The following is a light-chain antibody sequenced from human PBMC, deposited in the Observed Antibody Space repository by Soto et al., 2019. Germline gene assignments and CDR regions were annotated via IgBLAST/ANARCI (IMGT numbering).Light chain of an antibody. Sequence: EILITQSPATLSVSPGERATLSCRASQSVSSNLAWYQQTPGQPPRLLIYGASTRDTGIPARFSGSGSGTEFTLTISSLQSEDFAVYYCQQYNNWPPTFGQGTKVDIK. J-gene: IGKJ1*01. CDR1: QSVSSN. V-gene: IGKV3-15*01. CDR3: QQYNNWPPT. CDR2: GAS.